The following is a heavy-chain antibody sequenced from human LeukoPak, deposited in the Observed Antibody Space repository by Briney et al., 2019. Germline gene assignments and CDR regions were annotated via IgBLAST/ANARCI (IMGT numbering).Heavy chain of an antibody. CDR1: GFTFSSYA. Sequence: GGSLRLSCAASGFTFSSYAMTWVRQVPGKGLEWASGISGSAGRTHYTESVKGRFTISRDNSKNAVYLQMNSLTTEDTALYYCAKEGPVGGWPHDYWGQGTLVTVSS. V-gene: IGHV3-23*01. CDR2: ISGSAGRT. J-gene: IGHJ4*02. CDR3: AKEGPVGGWPHDY.